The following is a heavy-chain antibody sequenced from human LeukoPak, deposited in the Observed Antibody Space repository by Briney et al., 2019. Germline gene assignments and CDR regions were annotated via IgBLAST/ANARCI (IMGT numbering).Heavy chain of an antibody. CDR1: GGTFSSYV. Sequence: SVKVSCKASGGTFSSYVISWVRQAPGQGLEWMGGIIPIFGTANYAQKFQGRVTITADESTSTAYMELSSLRSEDTAVYYCASPLQGVYGFDYYYYYMDVWGKGTTVTVSS. J-gene: IGHJ6*03. D-gene: IGHD3-10*01. CDR3: ASPLQGVYGFDYYYYYMDV. CDR2: IIPIFGTA. V-gene: IGHV1-69*01.